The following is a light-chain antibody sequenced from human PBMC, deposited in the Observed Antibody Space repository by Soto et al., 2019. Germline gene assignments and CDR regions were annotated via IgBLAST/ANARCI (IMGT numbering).Light chain of an antibody. V-gene: IGKV1-39*01. CDR3: QETYSKPPT. Sequence: DIQMAQSPSSLSASVGDRVTITCRAGQNIAKSLNWYQQKPGKAPLLLIYETSKLEIGVPSRFAGSGSGTDFTLTISSLQPEDFATYYCQETYSKPPTFGGGTKVDIK. CDR1: QNIAKS. J-gene: IGKJ4*01. CDR2: ETS.